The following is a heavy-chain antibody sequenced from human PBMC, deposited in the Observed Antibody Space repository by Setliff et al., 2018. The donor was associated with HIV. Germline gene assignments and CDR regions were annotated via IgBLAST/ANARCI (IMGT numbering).Heavy chain of an antibody. CDR1: GFTFSSYG. D-gene: IGHD3-9*01. CDR3: AREPHELRYFDWLLYPAYYYYGMDV. CDR2: IRYDGSNK. J-gene: IGHJ6*02. Sequence: GGSLRLSCAASGFTFSSYGIHWVRQAPGKGLEWVAFIRYDGSNKYYVGSVKGRFTISRDNAKNSLYLQMNSLRAEDTAVYYCAREPHELRYFDWLLYPAYYYYGMDVWGQGTTVTAP. V-gene: IGHV3-30*02.